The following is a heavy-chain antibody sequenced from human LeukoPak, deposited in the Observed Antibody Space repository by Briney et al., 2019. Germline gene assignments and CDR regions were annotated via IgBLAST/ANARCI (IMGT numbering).Heavy chain of an antibody. V-gene: IGHV4-34*01. CDR1: GGSFSGYY. CDR3: AIEIYGGNSPANLDY. D-gene: IGHD4-23*01. CDR2: INHSGST. J-gene: IGHJ4*02. Sequence: SETLSLTCAVYGGSFSGYYWSWIRQPPGKGLEWIGEINHSGSTNYNPSLKSRVTISVDTSKNQFSLKLSSVTAADTAVYYCAIEIYGGNSPANLDYWGEGTLVTVS.